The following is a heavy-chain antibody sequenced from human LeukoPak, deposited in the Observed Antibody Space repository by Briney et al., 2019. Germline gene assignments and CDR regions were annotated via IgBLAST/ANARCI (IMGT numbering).Heavy chain of an antibody. CDR1: GASISSGNYY. CDR3: ARGRYYYDTSGYVVWLDP. Sequence: SQTLSLTCTVSGASISSGNYYWTWVRQPAGKGLGWIGRIYPSGSANYNPSLKSRVTMSVDTSNNQFSLKLSSVTAADTAVYYCARGRYYYDTSGYVVWLDPWGQGTLVTVSS. CDR2: IYPSGSA. D-gene: IGHD3-22*01. V-gene: IGHV4-61*02. J-gene: IGHJ5*02.